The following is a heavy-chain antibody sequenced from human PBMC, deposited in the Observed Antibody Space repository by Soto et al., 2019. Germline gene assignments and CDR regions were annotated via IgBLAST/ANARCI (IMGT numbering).Heavy chain of an antibody. CDR1: GFTFKLYN. CDR3: ARIVGWLPDY. J-gene: IGHJ4*02. Sequence: GGSLRLSCAASGFTFKLYNMNWVRQAPGKGLEWVSYSSHDGAAMYYADSVKGRFTVSRDNADNSLYLQMNSLRDEDTAVYYCARIVGWLPDYWGQGTLVTVSS. CDR2: SSHDGAAM. V-gene: IGHV3-48*02. D-gene: IGHD5-12*01.